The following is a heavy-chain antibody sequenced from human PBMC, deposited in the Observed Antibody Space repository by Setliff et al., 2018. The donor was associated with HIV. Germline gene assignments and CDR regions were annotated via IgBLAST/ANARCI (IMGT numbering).Heavy chain of an antibody. J-gene: IGHJ4*02. CDR1: GGSFSGYY. Sequence: SETLSLTCAVYGGSFSGYYWSWIRQPPGKGLEWIGEINHSGSTNYNPSLKSRVTISVDTSKNQFSLKLSSVTAADTAVYYCARGFPDTPQLWLTLAFHFDYWGQGTLVTV. CDR2: INHSGST. V-gene: IGHV4-34*01. CDR3: ARGFPDTPQLWLTLAFHFDY. D-gene: IGHD5-18*01.